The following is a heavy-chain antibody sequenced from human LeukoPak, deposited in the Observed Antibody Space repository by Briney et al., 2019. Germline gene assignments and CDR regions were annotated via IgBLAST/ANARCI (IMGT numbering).Heavy chain of an antibody. V-gene: IGHV3-23*01. CDR1: GFTFSTYW. CDR2: ISGSGGST. D-gene: IGHD5-18*01. Sequence: GGSLRLSCSASGFTFSTYWMSWVRQAPGKGLEWVSAISGSGGSTYYADSVKGRFTISRDNSKNTLYLQMNSLRAEDTAVYYCAKDSDGYPPTQNLDYWGQGTLVTVSS. CDR3: AKDSDGYPPTQNLDY. J-gene: IGHJ4*02.